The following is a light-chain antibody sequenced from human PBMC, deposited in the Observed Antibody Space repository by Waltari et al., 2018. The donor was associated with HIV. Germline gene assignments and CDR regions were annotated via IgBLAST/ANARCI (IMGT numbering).Light chain of an antibody. CDR2: KDS. Sequence: SYELTQPPSVSVSPGQTARITCSGDALPKQYAYWYQQKPGQAPVLVIYKDSVRPSGIPERFSGSSSGTTVTLTISGVQAEDEADYYCQSADSSPVVFGGGTKLTVL. J-gene: IGLJ2*01. CDR3: QSADSSPVV. V-gene: IGLV3-25*03. CDR1: ALPKQY.